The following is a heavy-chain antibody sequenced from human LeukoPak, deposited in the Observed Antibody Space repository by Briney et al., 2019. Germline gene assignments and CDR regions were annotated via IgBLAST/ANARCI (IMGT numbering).Heavy chain of an antibody. CDR2: ISGSGDKT. Sequence: PGGSLRLSCAASGFSFSSYATNWVRQAPGQGLEWVSVISGSGDKTFYADSVKGRFTISRDNSKNTLYLQMNSLRAEDTAVYYCVHSGYYSNAFDIWGQGTMVTVSS. CDR1: GFSFSSYA. CDR3: VHSGYYSNAFDI. J-gene: IGHJ3*02. D-gene: IGHD3-22*01. V-gene: IGHV3-23*01.